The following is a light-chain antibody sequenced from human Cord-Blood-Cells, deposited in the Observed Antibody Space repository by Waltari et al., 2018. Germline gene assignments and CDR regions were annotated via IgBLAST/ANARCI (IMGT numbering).Light chain of an antibody. CDR3: QQYGSSPPWT. CDR2: GAS. CDR1: QSVSSSY. V-gene: IGKV3-20*01. J-gene: IGKJ1*01. Sequence: EIVLTQSPGTLSLSPGERATLSCRASQSVSSSYLAWYQQKPGQAPRLLIYGASSRATGIPDRLSGSWSGTDFTLTISRLEPEDFAVYYCQQYGSSPPWTFGQGTKVEIK.